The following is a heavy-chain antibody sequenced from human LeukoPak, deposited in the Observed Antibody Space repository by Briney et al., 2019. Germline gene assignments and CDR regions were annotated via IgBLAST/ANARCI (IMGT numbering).Heavy chain of an antibody. CDR1: GFTVSSNY. CDR3: ARVGGFFPRLEGYYFDY. D-gene: IGHD3-16*01. CDR2: IYSGGST. J-gene: IGHJ4*02. V-gene: IGHV3-53*01. Sequence: GGSLRLSCAASGFTVSSNYMSWVRQAPGKGLEWVSVIYSGGSTYYADSVKGRFTISRDNSKNTLYLQMNSLRAEDTAVYYCARVGGFFPRLEGYYFDYWGQGTLVTVSS.